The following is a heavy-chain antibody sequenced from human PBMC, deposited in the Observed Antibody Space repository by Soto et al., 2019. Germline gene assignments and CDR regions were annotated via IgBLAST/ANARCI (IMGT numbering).Heavy chain of an antibody. Sequence: EVQLLESGGGLVQPGGSLRLSCAASGFTFSSYAMSWVRQAPGKGLEWVSAISGSGGSTYYADSVKGGFTISRDNSKNPLYLPISSLRDEDTAVYYCAKVGRGNHYDFWSGYAHNDAVDIWGQGTMVTVSS. CDR1: GFTFSSYA. CDR3: AKVGRGNHYDFWSGYAHNDAVDI. J-gene: IGHJ3*02. CDR2: ISGSGGST. V-gene: IGHV3-23*01. D-gene: IGHD3-3*01.